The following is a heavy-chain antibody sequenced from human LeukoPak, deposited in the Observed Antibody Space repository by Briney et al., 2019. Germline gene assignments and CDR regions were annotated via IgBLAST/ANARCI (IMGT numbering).Heavy chain of an antibody. J-gene: IGHJ4*02. CDR1: GYPFSNYG. CDR2: ISTNDGGT. V-gene: IGHV1-18*01. Sequence: ASVKVSCKTSGYPFSNYGVAWVRQAPGQGPEWMGWISTNDGGTQYSQKFQERVASTRDTSTNTVHMELWTLRSDDTAVYYCARDTNYEIDYWGQGTLVIVSS. CDR3: ARDTNYEIDY. D-gene: IGHD4/OR15-4a*01.